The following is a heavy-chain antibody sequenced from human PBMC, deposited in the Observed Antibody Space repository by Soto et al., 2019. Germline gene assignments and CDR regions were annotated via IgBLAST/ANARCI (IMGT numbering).Heavy chain of an antibody. Sequence: QITLKESGPTLVKPTQTLTLTCTFSGFSLSSTRMAVGWIRQPPGTALGWLALIYWDDDKRYSPFLKSRLTITKDTSKNQVVLTMSNMDPVDTSRYYCSHIVVAGLGYYFDYWGEGTLVTFSS. CDR2: IYWDDDK. J-gene: IGHJ4*02. CDR1: GFSLSSTRMA. D-gene: IGHD6-19*01. CDR3: SHIVVAGLGYYFDY. V-gene: IGHV2-5*02.